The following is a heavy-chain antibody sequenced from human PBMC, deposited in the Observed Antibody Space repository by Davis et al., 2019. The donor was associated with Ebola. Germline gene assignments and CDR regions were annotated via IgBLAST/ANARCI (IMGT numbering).Heavy chain of an antibody. CDR2: ISHDGTKK. CDR1: GFTFSNYG. D-gene: IGHD5-18*01. V-gene: IGHV3-30*18. CDR3: AKGKDTAMVYVPHDY. J-gene: IGHJ4*02. Sequence: GESLKISCAASGFTFSNYGMHWVRQAPGKGLEWLAVISHDGTKKYYADSVKGRFTISRDNSKNTLYLQMNSLRAEDTAVYYCAKGKDTAMVYVPHDYWGQGTLVTVSS.